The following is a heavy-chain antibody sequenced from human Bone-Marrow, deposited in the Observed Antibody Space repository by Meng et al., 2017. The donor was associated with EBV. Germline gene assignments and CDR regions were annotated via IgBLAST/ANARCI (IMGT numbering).Heavy chain of an antibody. CDR2: MNPNSGNT. V-gene: IGHV1-8*01. D-gene: IGHD6-13*01. Sequence: QVELVRSGAEVKKPGASVKVSCKASGYTFTSYDINWVRQATGQGLEWMGWMNPNSGNTGYAQKFQGRVTMTRNTSISTAYMELSSLRSEDTAVYYCARPGSSWYPYWYFDLWGRGTLVTVSS. J-gene: IGHJ2*01. CDR1: GYTFTSYD. CDR3: ARPGSSWYPYWYFDL.